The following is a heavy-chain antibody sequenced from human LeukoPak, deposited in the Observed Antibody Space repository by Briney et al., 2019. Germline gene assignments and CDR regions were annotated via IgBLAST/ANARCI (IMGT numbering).Heavy chain of an antibody. V-gene: IGHV4-4*07. CDR2: IYTSGST. CDR1: GGSISSYY. Sequence: SETLSLTCTVSGGSISSYYWSWIRQPAGKGLEWIGRIYTSGSTNYNPSLKSRVTISVDKSKNQFSLKLSSVTAADTAVYYCARCPYSGGMDMDVWGKGTTVTVSS. D-gene: IGHD6-19*01. J-gene: IGHJ6*03. CDR3: ARCPYSGGMDMDV.